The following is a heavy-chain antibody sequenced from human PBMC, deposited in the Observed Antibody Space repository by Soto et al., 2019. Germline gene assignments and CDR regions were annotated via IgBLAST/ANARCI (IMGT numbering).Heavy chain of an antibody. CDR1: GFTFSSYG. CDR2: IWYDGSNK. CDR3: ARGPFYYYDSSGYYYG. J-gene: IGHJ4*02. V-gene: IGHV3-33*01. Sequence: GGSLRLSCAASGFTFSSYGMHWVRQAPGKGLEWVAVIWYDGSNKYYADSVKGRFTISRDNSKNTLYLQMNSLRAEDTAVYYCARGPFYYYDSSGYYYGWGQGT. D-gene: IGHD3-22*01.